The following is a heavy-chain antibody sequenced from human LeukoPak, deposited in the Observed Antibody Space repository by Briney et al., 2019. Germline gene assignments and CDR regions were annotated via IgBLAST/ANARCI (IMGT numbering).Heavy chain of an antibody. CDR1: GYTFTGYY. CDR2: INPNSGGT. J-gene: IGHJ4*02. D-gene: IGHD2-15*01. Sequence: GASVKVSCKASGYTFTGYYTHWVRQAPGQGLEWMGRINPNSGGTNYAQKFQGRVTMTRDTSISTAYMELSRLRSDDTAVYYCARDVVVVAAATPDFDYWGQGTLVTVSS. CDR3: ARDVVVVAAATPDFDY. V-gene: IGHV1-2*06.